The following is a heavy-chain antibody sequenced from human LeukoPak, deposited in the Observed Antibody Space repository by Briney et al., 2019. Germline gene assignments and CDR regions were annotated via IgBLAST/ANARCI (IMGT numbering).Heavy chain of an antibody. CDR3: ATQPTYCSSTSCVL. Sequence: ASVKVSCKVSGYTLTELSMHWVRQAPGKGLGWMGGFDPEDGETIYAQKFQGRVTMTEDTSTDTAYMELSSLRSEDTAVYYCATQPTYCSSTSCVLWGQGTLVTVSS. CDR2: FDPEDGET. CDR1: GYTLTELS. V-gene: IGHV1-24*01. D-gene: IGHD2-2*01. J-gene: IGHJ4*02.